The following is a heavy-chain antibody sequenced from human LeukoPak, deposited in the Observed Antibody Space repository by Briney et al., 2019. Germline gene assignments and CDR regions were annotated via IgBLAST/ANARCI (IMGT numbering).Heavy chain of an antibody. CDR2: MSYSGRT. CDR1: DGSISSSSYF. Sequence: SETLSLTCTVSDGSISSSSYFWGWIRQPPGKGLEWIGSMSYSGRTYYNPSLKTRATVSLDTSKNQFSLNLISVTAADTAVYYCARSPQGTATTANWLDPWGQGTLVTVSS. D-gene: IGHD4-17*01. V-gene: IGHV4-39*07. CDR3: ARSPQGTATTANWLDP. J-gene: IGHJ5*02.